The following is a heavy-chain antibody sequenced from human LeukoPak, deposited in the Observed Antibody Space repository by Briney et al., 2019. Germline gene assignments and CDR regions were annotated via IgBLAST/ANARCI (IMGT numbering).Heavy chain of an antibody. CDR3: ARGGQGDGYSADEAFDI. CDR2: TYYRSKGYN. Sequence: SQTLSLTFAISGDSVSINSAAWNWIRQSPSTGLEWLGRTYYRSKGYNDYAGSVKSRITINPDTSKNQFSLQVNSVTPEDTAVYYCARGGQGDGYSADEAFDIWGQGTMVTVSS. CDR1: GDSVSINSAA. D-gene: IGHD5-24*01. J-gene: IGHJ3*02. V-gene: IGHV6-1*01.